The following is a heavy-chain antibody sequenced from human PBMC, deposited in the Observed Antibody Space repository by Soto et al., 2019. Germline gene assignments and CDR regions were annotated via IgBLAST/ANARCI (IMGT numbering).Heavy chain of an antibody. D-gene: IGHD2-15*01. CDR3: AKSISGDIVVVVAAKRSHVDALDI. J-gene: IGHJ3*02. Sequence: GGSLRLSCAASGFTFSSYAMSWVRQAPGKGLEWVSAISGSGGSTYYADSVKGRFTISRDNSKNTLYLQMNSLRAEDTAVYYCAKSISGDIVVVVAAKRSHVDALDIWGQGTMVTVSS. CDR2: ISGSGGST. V-gene: IGHV3-23*01. CDR1: GFTFSSYA.